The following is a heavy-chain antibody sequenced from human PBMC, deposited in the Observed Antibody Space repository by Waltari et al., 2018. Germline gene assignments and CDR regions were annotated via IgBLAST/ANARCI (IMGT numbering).Heavy chain of an antibody. J-gene: IGHJ6*02. CDR1: GYTFTSYD. CDR3: ARAPPLRTRGHYGMDV. D-gene: IGHD4-17*01. CDR2: MNPNSGNT. Sequence: QVQLVQSGAEVKKPGASVKVSCQASGYTFTSYDINWVRPATGQGLEWMGWMNPNSGNTGYAQKFQGRVTMTRNTSISTAYMELSSLRSEDTAVYYCARAPPLRTRGHYGMDVWGQGTTVTVSS. V-gene: IGHV1-8*01.